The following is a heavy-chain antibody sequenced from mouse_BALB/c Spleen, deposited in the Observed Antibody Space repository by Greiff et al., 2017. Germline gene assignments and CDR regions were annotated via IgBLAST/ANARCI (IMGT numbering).Heavy chain of an antibody. CDR1: GFSLTGYG. V-gene: IGHV2-4-1*01. J-gene: IGHJ2*01. D-gene: IGHD2-1*01. CDR3: ARNRDGNYYFDY. CDR2: IWSGGST. Sequence: VQGVESGPGLVAPSQSLSITCTVSGFSLTGYGVHWVRQSPGKGLEWLGVIWSGGSTDYNAAFISRLSISKDNSKSQVFFKMNSLQADDTAIYYCARNRDGNYYFDYWGQGTTLTVSS.